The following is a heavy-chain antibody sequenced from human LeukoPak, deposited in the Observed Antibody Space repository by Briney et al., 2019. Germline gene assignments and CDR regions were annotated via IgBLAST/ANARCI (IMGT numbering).Heavy chain of an antibody. V-gene: IGHV3-9*01. CDR2: ISWNSGSI. J-gene: IGHJ4*02. CDR1: GFTFDDYA. D-gene: IGHD3-16*01. CDR3: ATQGGNFDY. Sequence: GRSLRLSCAASGFTFDDYAMHWVRQAPGKGLEWVSGISWNSGSIGYADSVKGRFTISRDNSKNTLYLQMNSLRAEDTAVYYCATQGGNFDYWGQGTLVTVSS.